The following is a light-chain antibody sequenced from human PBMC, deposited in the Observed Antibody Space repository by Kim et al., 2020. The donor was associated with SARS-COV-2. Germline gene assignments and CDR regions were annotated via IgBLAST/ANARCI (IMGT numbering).Light chain of an antibody. CDR2: GTA. V-gene: IGKV3-20*01. CDR1: GSVSSSY. Sequence: SPGERASLSCRASGSVSSSYLAWYQQRPGQAPRLLIHGTANRATGIPDRFSGSGSGTDFSLTISRLEPEDFAVYYCQQYGRSPLTFGGGTKVDIK. J-gene: IGKJ4*01. CDR3: QQYGRSPLT.